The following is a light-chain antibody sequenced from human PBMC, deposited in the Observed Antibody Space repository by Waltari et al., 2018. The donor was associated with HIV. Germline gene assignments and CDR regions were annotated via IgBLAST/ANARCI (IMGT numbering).Light chain of an antibody. CDR1: SSDVGNYHL. CDR3: CSYATSSTSLYV. Sequence: QSALTQPASVSGSPGQSITIPCIGTSSDVGNYHLLSCSQQHPGKAPKLMIYEVSKRPSGVSNRFSGSKSGNTASLTISGLQADDEADYYCCSYATSSTSLYVFGTGTKVTVL. CDR2: EVS. J-gene: IGLJ1*01. V-gene: IGLV2-23*02.